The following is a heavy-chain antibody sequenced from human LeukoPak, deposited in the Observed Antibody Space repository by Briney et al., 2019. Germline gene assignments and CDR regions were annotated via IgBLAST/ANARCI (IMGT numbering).Heavy chain of an antibody. J-gene: IGHJ4*02. D-gene: IGHD5-24*01. CDR2: ISGSGGST. Sequence: GGSLRLSCAASGFTFSSYGMSWVRQAPGKGLEWVSAISGSGGSTYYADSVKGRFTISRDNSKNTLYLQMNSLRAEDTAVYYCARARRDGYNYALFDYWGQGTLVTVSS. CDR1: GFTFSSYG. CDR3: ARARRDGYNYALFDY. V-gene: IGHV3-23*01.